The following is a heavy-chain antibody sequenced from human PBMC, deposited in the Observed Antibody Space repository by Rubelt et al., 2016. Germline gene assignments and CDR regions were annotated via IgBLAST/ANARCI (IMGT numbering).Heavy chain of an antibody. D-gene: IGHD6-19*01. J-gene: IGHJ4*02. CDR3: ARESSSGWYIDY. V-gene: IGHV1-2*06. Sequence: QVQLVQSGAEVKKPGASVKVSCKASGYTFTGYYMHWVRQAPGQGLEWVGRINPNSGGTNYAQKFQGRVTMTRDPSITTAYMELSRLRSDATAVFYCARESSSGWYIDYWGQGTLVTVSS. CDR2: INPNSGGT. CDR1: GYTFTGYY.